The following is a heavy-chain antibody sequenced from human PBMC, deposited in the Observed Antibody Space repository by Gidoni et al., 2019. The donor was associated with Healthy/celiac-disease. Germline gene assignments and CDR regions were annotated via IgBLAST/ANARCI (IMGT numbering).Heavy chain of an antibody. Sequence: QVQLQESGPGLVKPSETLSLTCTVSGGSISSYYWSWIRQPPGKGLEWIGYIYYSGSTNYNPSLKSRVTISVDTSKNQFSLKLSSVTAADTAVYYCARRNSSGYKREYYFDYWGQGTLVTVSS. CDR2: IYYSGST. CDR3: ARRNSSGYKREYYFDY. J-gene: IGHJ4*02. CDR1: GGSISSYY. D-gene: IGHD6-19*01. V-gene: IGHV4-59*08.